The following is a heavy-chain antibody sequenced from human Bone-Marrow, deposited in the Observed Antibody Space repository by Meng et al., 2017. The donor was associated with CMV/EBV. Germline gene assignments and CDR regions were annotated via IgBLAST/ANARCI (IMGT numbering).Heavy chain of an antibody. Sequence: ASVKVSCKASGYTFTSYGISWVRQAPGQGLEWMGWISAYNGNTNYAQKLQGRVTMTRDTSTSTVYMELSSLRSEDTAVCYCARVPTTNYYYYGMDVWGQGTTVTVSS. CDR2: ISAYNGNT. D-gene: IGHD4-11*01. CDR1: GYTFTSYG. V-gene: IGHV1-18*01. CDR3: ARVPTTNYYYYGMDV. J-gene: IGHJ6*02.